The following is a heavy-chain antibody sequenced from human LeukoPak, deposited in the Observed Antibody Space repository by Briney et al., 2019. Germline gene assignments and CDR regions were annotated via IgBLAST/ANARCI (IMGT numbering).Heavy chain of an antibody. CDR1: GGSISSGGYY. CDR2: IYHSGST. V-gene: IGHV4-30-2*01. CDR3: ARGLSAWGGYDWAYYFDY. J-gene: IGHJ4*02. D-gene: IGHD5-12*01. Sequence: SETLSLTCSVSGGSISSGGYYWSWIRQPPGKGLEWIGYIYHSGSTYYNPSLKSRVTISVDRSKNQFSLKLSSVTAADTAVYYCARGLSAWGGYDWAYYFDYWGQGTLVTVSS.